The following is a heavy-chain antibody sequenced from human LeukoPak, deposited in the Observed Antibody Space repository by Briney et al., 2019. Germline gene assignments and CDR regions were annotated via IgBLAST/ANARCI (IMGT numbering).Heavy chain of an antibody. Sequence: PGGSLRLSCAASGFTFDDYAMPWVRQAPGKGLEWVAVISYDGRHKYYADSVKGRCTISRDNSKNTVYLQMTSLRAEDTAVYYCVRTRREAAIHNAFDIWGQGTMVTVSS. D-gene: IGHD6-13*01. CDR3: VRTRREAAIHNAFDI. CDR2: ISYDGRHK. J-gene: IGHJ3*02. V-gene: IGHV3-30*04. CDR1: GFTFDDYA.